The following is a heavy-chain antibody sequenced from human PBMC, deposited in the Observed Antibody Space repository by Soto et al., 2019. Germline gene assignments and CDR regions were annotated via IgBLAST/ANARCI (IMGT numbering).Heavy chain of an antibody. CDR1: GGSISSYY. CDR3: ARDRAIAAAGGGHYYYGMDV. D-gene: IGHD6-13*01. Sequence: SETLSLTCTVSGGSISSYYWSWIRQPPGKGLEWIGYIYYSGSTKYNPSLESRVTISVDTSKNQFSLKPNSVTAADTAVYYCARDRAIAAAGGGHYYYGMDVWGQGTTVTVSS. CDR2: IYYSGST. J-gene: IGHJ6*02. V-gene: IGHV4-59*01.